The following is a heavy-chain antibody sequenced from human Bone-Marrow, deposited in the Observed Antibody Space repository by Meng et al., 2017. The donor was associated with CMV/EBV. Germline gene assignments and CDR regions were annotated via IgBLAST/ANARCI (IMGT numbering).Heavy chain of an antibody. Sequence: ASVKVSCKASGYTFTSYDINWVRQATGQGLEWMGWMNPNSGNTGYAQKFQGRVTMTRNTSISTAYMELSSLRSEDTAVYYCARGSSIVGASTGSEYCPYWGQGNLVNVAS. J-gene: IGHJ1*01. D-gene: IGHD1-26*01. CDR2: MNPNSGNT. V-gene: IGHV1-8*01. CDR3: ARGSSIVGASTGSEYCPY. CDR1: GYTFTSYD.